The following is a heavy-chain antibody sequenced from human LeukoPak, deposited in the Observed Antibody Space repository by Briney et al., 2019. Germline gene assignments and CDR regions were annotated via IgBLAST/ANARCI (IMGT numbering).Heavy chain of an antibody. CDR1: GGSISSYY. Sequence: SETLSLTCTVSGGSISSYYWSWIRQPPGKGLEWNGYIYYSGSTNYNPSLKSRVTISVDTSKNQFSLKLSSVTAADTAVYYCARRYGYGGNSGFDYWGQGTLVTVSS. D-gene: IGHD4-17*01. V-gene: IGHV4-59*08. J-gene: IGHJ4*02. CDR2: IYYSGST. CDR3: ARRYGYGGNSGFDY.